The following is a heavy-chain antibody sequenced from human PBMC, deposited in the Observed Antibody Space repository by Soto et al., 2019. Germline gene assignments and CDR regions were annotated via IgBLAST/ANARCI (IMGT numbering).Heavy chain of an antibody. D-gene: IGHD3-22*01. J-gene: IGHJ4*02. CDR2: INPSSGST. Sequence: ASVKVSCKASGYTFTSYGISWVRQAPGQGLEWMGLINPSSGSTTYAQKFQGRVTMTRDTSTSTVYMDLSSLRSEDTAVYYCARSPYSSGYYYAIDYWGQGTQVTVSS. V-gene: IGHV1-46*01. CDR3: ARSPYSSGYYYAIDY. CDR1: GYTFTSYG.